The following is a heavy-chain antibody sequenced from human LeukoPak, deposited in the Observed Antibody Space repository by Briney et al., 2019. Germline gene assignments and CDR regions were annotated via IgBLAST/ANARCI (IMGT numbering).Heavy chain of an antibody. Sequence: PSETLSLTCTVSGYSISSGYYWGWIRQPPGNGLEWIGSIYHSGSTYYNPALKNRVTITGDTSKNQFSLKLSSVTAADTAVYYCASPPGYSSGWYYFDYWGQGTLVTVSS. CDR1: GYSISSGYY. D-gene: IGHD6-19*01. J-gene: IGHJ4*02. CDR2: IYHSGST. CDR3: ASPPGYSSGWYYFDY. V-gene: IGHV4-38-2*02.